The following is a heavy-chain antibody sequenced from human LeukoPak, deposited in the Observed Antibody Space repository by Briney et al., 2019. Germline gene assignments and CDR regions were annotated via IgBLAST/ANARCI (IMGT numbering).Heavy chain of an antibody. CDR1: GGSFSGYY. CDR2: INHSGST. J-gene: IGHJ4*02. CDR3: ARGSVSLRY. V-gene: IGHV4-34*01. D-gene: IGHD3-16*02. Sequence: PSETLSLTCAVYGGSFSGYYWICIRQPPGKGLEWIGEINHSGSTNYNPSLKSRVTISVDTSKNQFSLKLSSVTAADTAVYYCARGSVSLRYWGQGTLVTVSS.